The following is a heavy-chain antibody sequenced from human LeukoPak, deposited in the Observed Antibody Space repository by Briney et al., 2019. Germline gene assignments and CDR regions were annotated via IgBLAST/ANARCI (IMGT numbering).Heavy chain of an antibody. Sequence: KPGGSLRLSCAASGFTFSSYSMNWVRQAPGKGLEWVSSISSSSSYIYYADSVKGRLTISRDNAKNSLYLQMNSLRADDTAVYYCARDPRPKAVAGTGDYWGQGTLVTVSS. CDR1: GFTFSSYS. V-gene: IGHV3-21*01. CDR2: ISSSSSYI. CDR3: ARDPRPKAVAGTGDY. J-gene: IGHJ4*02. D-gene: IGHD6-19*01.